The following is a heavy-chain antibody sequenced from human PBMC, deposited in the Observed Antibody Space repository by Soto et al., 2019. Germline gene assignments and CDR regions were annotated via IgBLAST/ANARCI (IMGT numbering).Heavy chain of an antibody. CDR1: GFTFSSYA. J-gene: IGHJ4*02. Sequence: GGSLRLSCAASGFTFSSYAMHWVRQAPGKGLEWVAVISYDGSNKYYADSVKGRFTISRDNSKNTLYLQMNSLRAEDTAVYYCARDLVRGVILGLDYWGQGTLVTVSS. V-gene: IGHV3-30-3*01. D-gene: IGHD3-10*01. CDR2: ISYDGSNK. CDR3: ARDLVRGVILGLDY.